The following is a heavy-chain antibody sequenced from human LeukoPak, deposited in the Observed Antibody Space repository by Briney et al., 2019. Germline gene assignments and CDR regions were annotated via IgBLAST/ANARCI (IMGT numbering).Heavy chain of an antibody. Sequence: GASVKVSCKASGYTLTSYGISWVRQAPGQGLEWMGWISGYNGNRNYAQNLQGRVTMTTDTSTSIAYMEVRSLRSNDTAVYYCARAASGAARYRAFDIWGQGTMVTVSS. J-gene: IGHJ3*02. CDR1: GYTLTSYG. V-gene: IGHV1-18*01. D-gene: IGHD3-10*01. CDR3: ARAASGAARYRAFDI. CDR2: ISGYNGNR.